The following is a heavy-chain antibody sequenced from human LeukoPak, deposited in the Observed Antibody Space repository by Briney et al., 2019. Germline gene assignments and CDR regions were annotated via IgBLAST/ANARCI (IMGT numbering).Heavy chain of an antibody. CDR1: RGSISGYY. CDR2: IHITQTT. CDR3: ARGAPDALAVEYNWLDP. Sequence: SETLSLTXTVSRGSISGYYWSWIRQAAGKGLEWLGRIHITQTTNYNPSLESRVTMSVDPSKNQFSLRLRSVTAADTAVYYCARGAPDALAVEYNWLDPWGQGTLVTVSS. V-gene: IGHV4-4*07. J-gene: IGHJ5*02. D-gene: IGHD2-15*01.